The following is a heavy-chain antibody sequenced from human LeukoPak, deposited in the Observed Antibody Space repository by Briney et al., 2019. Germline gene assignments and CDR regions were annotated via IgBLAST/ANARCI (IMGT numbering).Heavy chain of an antibody. CDR2: IIPIFGTA. Sequence: ASVKVSCKASGGTFSSYAISWVRQAPGQGLEWMGGIIPIFGTANYAQKFQGRVTITADKSTSTAYMELSSLRSEDTAVYYCARDTVLAVAGTGWFDPWGQGTLVTVSS. CDR1: GGTFSSYA. J-gene: IGHJ5*02. CDR3: ARDTVLAVAGTGWFDP. V-gene: IGHV1-69*06. D-gene: IGHD6-19*01.